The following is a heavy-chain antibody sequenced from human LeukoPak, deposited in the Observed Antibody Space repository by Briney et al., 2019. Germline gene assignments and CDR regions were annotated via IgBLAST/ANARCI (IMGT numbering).Heavy chain of an antibody. D-gene: IGHD2-2*01. V-gene: IGHV1-69*01. CDR2: IIPIFGTA. J-gene: IGHJ6*04. Sequence: SVKVSCKASGGTFSSCAISWVRQAPGQGLEWMGGIIPIFGTANYAQKFQGRVTITADESTSTAYMELSSLRSEDTAVYYCARDPDIVVVPAAKSYYGMDVWGKGTTVTVSS. CDR1: GGTFSSCA. CDR3: ARDPDIVVVPAAKSYYGMDV.